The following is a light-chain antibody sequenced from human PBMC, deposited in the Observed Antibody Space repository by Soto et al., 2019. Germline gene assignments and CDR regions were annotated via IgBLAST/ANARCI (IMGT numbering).Light chain of an antibody. Sequence: PDATAPLSCRASPSVTNYLAWYQQKPGQPPRLLIYGAFNRAAGIPARFSGSGSGTDFTLTISSLEPEDSAVYYCQQRNIWPPVTFGQGTRLEIK. CDR3: QQRNIWPPVT. CDR2: GAF. V-gene: IGKV3-11*01. J-gene: IGKJ5*01. CDR1: PSVTNY.